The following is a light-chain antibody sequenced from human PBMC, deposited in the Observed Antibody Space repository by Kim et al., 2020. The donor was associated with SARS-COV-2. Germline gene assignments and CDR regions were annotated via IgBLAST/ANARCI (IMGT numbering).Light chain of an antibody. J-gene: IGKJ5*01. CDR3: LQHSTYPIT. CDR1: QDIRND. CDR2: GAS. V-gene: IGKV1-17*01. Sequence: ASGGDRVTITCRTSQDIRNDLGWYQQNPGRAPKRLIYGASSLQSGVPSRFSGSGSGTEFTLTISSVQPEDFATYFCLQHSTYPITFGQGTRLEIK.